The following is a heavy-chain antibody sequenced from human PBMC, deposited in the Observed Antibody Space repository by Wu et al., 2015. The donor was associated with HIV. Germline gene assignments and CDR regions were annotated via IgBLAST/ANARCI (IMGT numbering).Heavy chain of an antibody. D-gene: IGHD1-26*01. CDR1: GYTFTSYD. Sequence: QVQLVQSGAEVKKPGASVKVSCKASGYTFTSYDLNWVRQATGQGLEWMGWMNPNSGNTGYAQKFQGKITMTRNTSISAAYMELSSLRSEDTAVYYCARSLMVPDSGSYEPYTFDIWGQGTMVTVSS. J-gene: IGHJ3*02. CDR3: ARSLMVPDSGSYEPYTFDI. V-gene: IGHV1-8*01. CDR2: MNPNSGNT.